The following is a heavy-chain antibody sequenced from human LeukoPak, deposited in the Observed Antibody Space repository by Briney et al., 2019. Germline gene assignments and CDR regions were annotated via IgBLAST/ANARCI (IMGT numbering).Heavy chain of an antibody. D-gene: IGHD2-2*02. CDR3: AKDPYPTPFSYYYGMDV. V-gene: IGHV3-48*03. Sequence: GGSLRLSCAASGFTFSSYEMNWVRQAPGKGLEWVSYISSSGTTIYYADSVKGRFTISRDNAKNSLYLQMNSLRAEDTAVYYCAKDPYPTPFSYYYGMDVWGQGTTVTVSS. CDR2: ISSSGTTI. CDR1: GFTFSSYE. J-gene: IGHJ6*02.